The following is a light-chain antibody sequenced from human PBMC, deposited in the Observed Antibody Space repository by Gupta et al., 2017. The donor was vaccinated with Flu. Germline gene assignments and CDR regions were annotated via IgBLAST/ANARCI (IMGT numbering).Light chain of an antibody. J-gene: IGLJ1*01. CDR3: SSDAGNNNYV. Sequence: SALTQPPSASGSPGQSVTISCTGTSSDVGSSKYVSWYQQHPGKAPKVVIYEVNKRPSGVPGRFSGSKSGNTASLTVSGRQEAEEADYYCSSDAGNNNYVFGTGTKVTVL. CDR2: EVN. CDR1: SSDVGSSKY. V-gene: IGLV2-8*01.